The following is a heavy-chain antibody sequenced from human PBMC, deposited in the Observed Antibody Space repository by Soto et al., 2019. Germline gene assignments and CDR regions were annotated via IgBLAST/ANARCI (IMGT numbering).Heavy chain of an antibody. J-gene: IGHJ4*02. CDR1: GGTFSSYA. CDR3: AREPREWELQGPFDY. D-gene: IGHD1-26*01. V-gene: IGHV1-69*01. CDR2: IIPIFGTA. Sequence: QVQLVQSGAEVKRPGSSVKVSCKASGGTFSSYAISWVRQAPGQGLEWMGGIIPIFGTANYAQKFQGRVTITADESTSTAYMELSSLRSEDTAVYYCAREPREWELQGPFDYWGQGTLVTVSS.